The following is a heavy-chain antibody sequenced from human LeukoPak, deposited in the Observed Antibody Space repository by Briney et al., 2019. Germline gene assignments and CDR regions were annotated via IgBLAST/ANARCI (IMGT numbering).Heavy chain of an antibody. CDR3: ARGRDYYDSSGYLRGYYYGMDV. CDR2: ISAYNGNT. J-gene: IGHJ6*02. D-gene: IGHD3-22*01. Sequence: GASVKVSCKASGYTFTSYGISWVRQAPGQGLEWMEWISAYNGNTNYAQKLQGRVTMTTDTSTSTAYMELRSLRSDDTAVYYCARGRDYYDSSGYLRGYYYGMDVWGQGTTVTVSS. CDR1: GYTFTSYG. V-gene: IGHV1-18*01.